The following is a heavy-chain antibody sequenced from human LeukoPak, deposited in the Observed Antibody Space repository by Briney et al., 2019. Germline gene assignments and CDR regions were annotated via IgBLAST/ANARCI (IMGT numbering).Heavy chain of an antibody. V-gene: IGHV3-23*01. D-gene: IGHD3-22*01. Sequence: PGGSLRLSCAASGFTFSKYAMTWVRQAPGKGLEWFSGISGSGDSTYYADSVRGRFTISRDNSKNTPFLQMNSLRAEDTAVYYCAKVPYSGYYDSGGYYYYFDYWGQGTLVTVSS. CDR1: GFTFSKYA. CDR2: ISGSGDST. J-gene: IGHJ4*02. CDR3: AKVPYSGYYDSGGYYYYFDY.